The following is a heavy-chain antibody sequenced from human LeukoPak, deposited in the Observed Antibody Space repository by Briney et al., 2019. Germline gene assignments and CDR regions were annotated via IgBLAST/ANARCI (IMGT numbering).Heavy chain of an antibody. Sequence: GGSLRLSCAASGLTFSSYGMHWVRQAPGKGLEWVAVISYDGSNKCYADSVKGRFTISRDNSKNTLYLQMNSLRAEDTAVYYCAKGRGYSYGFDYWGQGTLVTVSS. D-gene: IGHD5-18*01. CDR2: ISYDGSNK. CDR3: AKGRGYSYGFDY. J-gene: IGHJ4*02. V-gene: IGHV3-30*18. CDR1: GLTFSSYG.